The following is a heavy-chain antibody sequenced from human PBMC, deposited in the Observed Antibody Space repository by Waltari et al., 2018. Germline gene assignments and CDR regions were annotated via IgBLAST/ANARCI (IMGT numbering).Heavy chain of an antibody. J-gene: IGHJ4*02. Sequence: QVEMEESGGGVVQPGRSLTLSCADAKVTFNGYAMHWVRQAPGKGLEWVAGISCDGRNTYYDDSVKGRFSISRDHSKNTVYLHLSSLRREDTSVYFCTRDGAGGNSYFDYWGRGNVVTVSS. D-gene: IGHD1-1*01. V-gene: IGHV3-30*04. CDR1: KVTFNGYA. CDR3: TRDGAGGNSYFDY. CDR2: ISCDGRNT.